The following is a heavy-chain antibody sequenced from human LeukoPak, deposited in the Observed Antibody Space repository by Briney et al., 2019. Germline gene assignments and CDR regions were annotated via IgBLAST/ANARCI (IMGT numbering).Heavy chain of an antibody. Sequence: GGSLRLSCADSGFTFSDYYMSWIRQALGKGLEWVSYISSSGSTIYYADSLKGRFTISRDNAKNSLYLQMNSLRAEDTAVYYCARSPYDSSGPSHFDYWGQGTLVTVSS. J-gene: IGHJ4*02. D-gene: IGHD3-22*01. V-gene: IGHV3-11*01. CDR2: ISSSGSTI. CDR3: ARSPYDSSGPSHFDY. CDR1: GFTFSDYY.